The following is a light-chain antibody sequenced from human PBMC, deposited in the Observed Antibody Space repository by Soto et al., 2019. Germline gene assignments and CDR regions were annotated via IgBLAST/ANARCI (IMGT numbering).Light chain of an antibody. Sequence: SSLSQPASVSASPGHSITISCTGTSRDVGGYDYVSWYQLHPGKAPKLMVFEVSNRPSGVSYRFSGSKSGNTASLTISGLQAEDEDDYFCSSYSISTAYLFGTGTKVNV. V-gene: IGLV2-14*01. J-gene: IGLJ1*01. CDR2: EVS. CDR3: SSYSISTAYL. CDR1: SRDVGGYDY.